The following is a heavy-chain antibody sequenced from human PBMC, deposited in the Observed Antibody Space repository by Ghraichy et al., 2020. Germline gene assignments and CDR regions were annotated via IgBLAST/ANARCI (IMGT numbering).Heavy chain of an antibody. J-gene: IGHJ6*02. Sequence: GESLNISCAASGFTFSSYGMHWVRQAPGKGLEWVAFIRYDGSNKYYADSVKGRFTISRDNSKNTLYLQMNSLRAEDTAVYYCAKDRNSSSSWYFFSAGRYYYYYYGMDVWGQGTTVTVSS. V-gene: IGHV3-30*02. CDR3: AKDRNSSSSWYFFSAGRYYYYYYGMDV. D-gene: IGHD6-13*01. CDR2: IRYDGSNK. CDR1: GFTFSSYG.